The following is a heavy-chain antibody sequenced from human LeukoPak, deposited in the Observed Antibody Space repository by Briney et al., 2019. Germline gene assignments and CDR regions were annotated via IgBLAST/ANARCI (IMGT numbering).Heavy chain of an antibody. J-gene: IGHJ4*02. CDR2: IGAGGGGGST. D-gene: IGHD6-19*01. V-gene: IGHV3-23*01. CDR3: AIDPYSSGWRGGDYFDY. CDR1: GFTFSTYA. Sequence: GGSLRLSCAAPGFTFSTYAMSWVRQAPGKGLEWVSSIGAGGGGGSTVYADSVKGRFAISRDNSKNTLFLQMNNLRAEDTAVYYCAIDPYSSGWRGGDYFDYWGQGTLVTVSS.